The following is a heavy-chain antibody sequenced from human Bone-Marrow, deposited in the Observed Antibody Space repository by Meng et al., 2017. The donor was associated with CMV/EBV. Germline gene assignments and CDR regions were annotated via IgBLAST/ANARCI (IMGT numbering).Heavy chain of an antibody. CDR1: GYTFTGYY. Sequence: ASVKVSCKASGYTFTGYYMHWVRQAPGQGLEWMGWINPNSGGTNYAQKFQGRVTMTRDTSISTAYMELNSLRVEDTAVYYCARTLWRHADYWGQGTLVTVSS. D-gene: IGHD5-18*01. J-gene: IGHJ4*02. V-gene: IGHV1-2*02. CDR3: ARTLWRHADY. CDR2: INPNSGGT.